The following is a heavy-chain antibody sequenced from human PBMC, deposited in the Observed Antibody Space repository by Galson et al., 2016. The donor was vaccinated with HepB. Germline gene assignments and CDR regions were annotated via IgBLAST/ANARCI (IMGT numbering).Heavy chain of an antibody. J-gene: IGHJ4*02. CDR2: ITRRGDAT. D-gene: IGHD3-16*01. V-gene: IGHV3-23*01. CDR1: GFSFSNSG. Sequence: SLRLSCAASGFSFSNSGMSWVRQAPGRGLEWVSGITRRGDATHYADFVKGRFTISRDNSKNTLYLYTNNLTAGDTAIYYCGKHGGFDYWGQGTLVTVSS. CDR3: GKHGGFDY.